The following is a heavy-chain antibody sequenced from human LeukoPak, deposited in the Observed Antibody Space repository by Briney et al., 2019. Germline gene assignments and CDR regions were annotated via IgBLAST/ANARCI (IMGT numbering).Heavy chain of an antibody. Sequence: QPGGSLRLSCTASGFTFSSFGMHWVRQAPGKGLEWVTAISSVGHTNKCADSVKGRFTISRDNSKNTLYLQMHSLREDDTAVYYCAKEVGWFNAFDVWGQGTMVTVSS. V-gene: IGHV3-30*18. J-gene: IGHJ3*01. CDR3: AKEVGWFNAFDV. CDR1: GFTFSSFG. CDR2: ISSVGHTN. D-gene: IGHD3-10*01.